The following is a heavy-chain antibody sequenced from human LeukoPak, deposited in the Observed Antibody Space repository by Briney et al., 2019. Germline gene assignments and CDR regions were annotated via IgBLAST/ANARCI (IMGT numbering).Heavy chain of an antibody. CDR1: GYTFTGYY. J-gene: IGHJ3*02. CDR2: INPNSGGT. D-gene: IGHD2-15*01. Sequence: ASVKVSCKASGYTFTGYYMHWVRQAPGQGLEWMGWINPNSGGTNYAQKFQGRVTMTRDTSISTAYMELSRLRSDDTAVYYCARGWGCSGGSCYSDAFDIWGQGTMVIVSS. V-gene: IGHV1-2*02. CDR3: ARGWGCSGGSCYSDAFDI.